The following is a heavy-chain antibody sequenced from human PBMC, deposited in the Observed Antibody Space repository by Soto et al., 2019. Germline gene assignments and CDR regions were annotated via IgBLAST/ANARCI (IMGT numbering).Heavy chain of an antibody. J-gene: IGHJ6*02. CDR1: GFTVSSNY. CDR3: ARDGRSIAARRDYYGMDV. CDR2: IYSGGST. V-gene: IGHV3-66*01. D-gene: IGHD6-6*01. Sequence: GGSLRLSCAASGFTVSSNYMSWVRQAPGKGLEWVSVIYSGGSTYYADSVKGRFTISRDNSKNTLYLQMNSLRAEDTAVYYCARDGRSIAARRDYYGMDVWGQGTTVTVSS.